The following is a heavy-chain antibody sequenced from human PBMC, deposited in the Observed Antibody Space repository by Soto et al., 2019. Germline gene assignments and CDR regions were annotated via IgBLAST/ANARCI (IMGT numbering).Heavy chain of an antibody. CDR2: IWYDGSNK. V-gene: IGHV3-33*01. J-gene: IGHJ6*02. CDR1: GFTFSSYG. D-gene: IGHD3-3*01. Sequence: TGGSLRLSCAASGFTFSSYGMHWVRQAPGKGLEWVAVIWYDGSNKYYADSVKGRFTISRDNSKNTLYLQMNSLRAEDTAVYYCARDGYYDFWSGYYHYGMDVWGQGTTVTVSS. CDR3: ARDGYYDFWSGYYHYGMDV.